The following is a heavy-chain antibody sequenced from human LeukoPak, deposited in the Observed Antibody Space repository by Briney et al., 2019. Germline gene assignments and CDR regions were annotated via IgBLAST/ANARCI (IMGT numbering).Heavy chain of an antibody. Sequence: GGSLRLSCAASGFTFSSYEMNWVRQAPGKGLEWVSYISSSGSTIYYADSVKGRFTISRDNAKNSLYLQMNSPRAEDTAVYYCARESFTFGGVIAPDFDYWGQGTLVTVSS. CDR2: ISSSGSTI. CDR3: ARESFTFGGVIAPDFDY. J-gene: IGHJ4*02. D-gene: IGHD3-16*02. CDR1: GFTFSSYE. V-gene: IGHV3-48*03.